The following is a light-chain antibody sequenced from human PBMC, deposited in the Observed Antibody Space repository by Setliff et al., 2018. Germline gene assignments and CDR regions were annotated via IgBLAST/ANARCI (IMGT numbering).Light chain of an antibody. CDR3: GTWDSSLSAGGV. CDR2: DNN. CDR1: SSDVGGYNY. J-gene: IGLJ1*01. Sequence: QSVLTQPASVSGSPGQSITISRTGTSSDVGGYNYVSWYQQLPGTAPKLLIYDNNKRPSGIPDRFSGSKSGTSATLGITGLQTGDEADYYCGTWDSSLSAGGVFGTGTKVTVL. V-gene: IGLV1-51*01.